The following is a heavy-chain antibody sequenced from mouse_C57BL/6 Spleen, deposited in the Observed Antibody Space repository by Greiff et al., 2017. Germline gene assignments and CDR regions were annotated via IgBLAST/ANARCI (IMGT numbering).Heavy chain of an antibody. D-gene: IGHD2-4*01. V-gene: IGHV5-9-1*02. CDR3: TRDRGITTTDWYFDV. CDR1: GFTFSSYA. J-gene: IGHJ1*03. CDR2: ISSGGDYI. Sequence: DVMLVESGEGLVKPGGSLKLSCAASGFTFSSYAMSWVRQTPEKRLEWVAYISSGGDYIYYADTVKGRFTISRDNARNTLYLQMSSLKSEDTAMYYCTRDRGITTTDWYFDVWGTGTTVTVSS.